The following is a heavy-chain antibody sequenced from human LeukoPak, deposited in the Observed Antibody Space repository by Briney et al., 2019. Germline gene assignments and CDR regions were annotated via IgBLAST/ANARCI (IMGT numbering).Heavy chain of an antibody. D-gene: IGHD3-3*01. V-gene: IGHV4-34*01. CDR1: GGSFSGYY. J-gene: IGHJ5*02. CDR2: INHSGST. Sequence: PSETLSLTCAVYGGSFSGYYWSWIRQPPGKGLEWIGEINHSGSTNYNPSLKSRVTISVDTSKNQFSLKLSSVTAADTAVYYCARETSFFGVVITNWFDLWGQGTLVTVSS. CDR3: ARETSFFGVVITNWFDL.